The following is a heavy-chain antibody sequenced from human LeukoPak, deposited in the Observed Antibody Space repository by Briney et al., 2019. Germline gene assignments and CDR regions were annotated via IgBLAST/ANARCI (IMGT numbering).Heavy chain of an antibody. CDR2: ISSSSSYI. D-gene: IGHD2-15*01. CDR1: GFTFSSYS. CDR3: ARLGGAADVDY. J-gene: IGHJ4*02. Sequence: GGSLRLSCAASGFTFSSYSMNWVCQAPGKGLEWVSSISSSSSYIYYADSVKGRFTISRDNAKNSLYLQMNSLRAEDTAVYYCARLGGAADVDYWGQGTLVTVSS. V-gene: IGHV3-21*01.